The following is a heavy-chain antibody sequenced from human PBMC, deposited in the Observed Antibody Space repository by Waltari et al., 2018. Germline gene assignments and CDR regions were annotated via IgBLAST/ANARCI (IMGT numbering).Heavy chain of an antibody. CDR2: INHSGST. J-gene: IGHJ6*03. Sequence: QVQLQQWGAGLLKPSETLSLTCAVYGGSFSGYYWSWIRQPPGQGLEWIGEINHSGSTNYNPSLKSRVTISVDTSKNQFSLKLSSVTAADTAVCYCASGRYCSSTSCYYYYMDVWGKGTTVTVSS. V-gene: IGHV4-34*01. CDR3: ASGRYCSSTSCYYYYMDV. CDR1: GGSFSGYY. D-gene: IGHD2-2*01.